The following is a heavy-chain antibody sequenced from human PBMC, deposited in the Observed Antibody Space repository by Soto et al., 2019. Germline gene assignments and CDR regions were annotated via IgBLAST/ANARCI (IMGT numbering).Heavy chain of an antibody. V-gene: IGHV1-69*01. J-gene: IGHJ6*02. CDR3: ARRLRDRNFYHGLAV. CDR1: GGTFSKYA. CDR2: IIPMFGTP. D-gene: IGHD3-22*01. Sequence: QVQLVQSGAELKKPGSSVKVSCKASGGTFSKYAISWVRQAPGQGLEWLGGIIPMFGTPNYAQKLQGRVTISADESATTANLEMSSLRSAEKAGYFCARRLRDRNFYHGLAVWGQWTTVTVSS.